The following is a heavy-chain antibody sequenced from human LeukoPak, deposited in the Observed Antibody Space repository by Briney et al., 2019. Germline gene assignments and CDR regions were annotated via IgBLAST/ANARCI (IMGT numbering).Heavy chain of an antibody. V-gene: IGHV3-30*04. CDR2: ISYDGSNK. CDR1: GFTFSSYA. CDR3: ARVGSLWFGELPVDY. D-gene: IGHD3-10*01. J-gene: IGHJ4*02. Sequence: GGSLRLSCAASGFTFSSYAMHWVRQAPGMGLEWVAVISYDGSNKYYADSVKGRFTISRDNSKNTLYLQMNSLRAEDTAVYYCARVGSLWFGELPVDYWGQGTLVTVSS.